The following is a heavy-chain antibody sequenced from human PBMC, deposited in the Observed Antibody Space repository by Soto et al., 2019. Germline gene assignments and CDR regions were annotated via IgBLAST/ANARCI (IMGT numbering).Heavy chain of an antibody. Sequence: GGSLRLSCAASGFTFSSYAMSWVRQAPGKGLEWVSAISGSGGSTYYADSVKGRFTISRDNSKNTLYLQMNSRRAEDTAVYYCAKGGLRWHYYYMDVWGKGTTVTVSS. CDR1: GFTFSSYA. CDR3: AKGGLRWHYYYMDV. V-gene: IGHV3-23*01. J-gene: IGHJ6*03. CDR2: ISGSGGST. D-gene: IGHD5-12*01.